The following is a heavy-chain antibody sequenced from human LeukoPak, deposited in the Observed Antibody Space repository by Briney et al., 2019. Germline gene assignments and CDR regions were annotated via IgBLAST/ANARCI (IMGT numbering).Heavy chain of an antibody. CDR3: ARDKGVTMVRGVISDPGVWGY. V-gene: IGHV4-39*07. CDR1: GGSISTSDFY. Sequence: SETLSLTCTVSGGSISTSDFYWGWIRQPPGKGLEWIGSMYYGGRTYYNPSLKSRVTMSVDTSKNQFSLKLSSVTAADTAVYYCARDKGVTMVRGVISDPGVWGYWGQGTLVTVSS. CDR2: MYYGGRT. J-gene: IGHJ4*02. D-gene: IGHD3-10*01.